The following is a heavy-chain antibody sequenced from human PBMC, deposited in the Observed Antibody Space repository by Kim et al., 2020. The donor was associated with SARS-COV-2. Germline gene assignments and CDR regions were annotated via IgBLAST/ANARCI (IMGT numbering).Heavy chain of an antibody. J-gene: IGHJ4*02. CDR2: ST. CDR3: ARRHNVEGIDY. D-gene: IGHD2-8*01. Sequence: STCHNPSLKSRVTISVDTSKNQFSLKLTSVTAADTAVYYCARRHNVEGIDYWGQGTLLTVSS. V-gene: IGHV4-39*01.